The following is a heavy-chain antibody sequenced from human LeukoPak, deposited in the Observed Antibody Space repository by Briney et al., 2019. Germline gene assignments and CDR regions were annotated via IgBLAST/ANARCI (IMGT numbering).Heavy chain of an antibody. J-gene: IGHJ4*02. CDR1: GFTFNSAW. Sequence: PGGSLRLSCAASGFTFNSAWMHWVRQAPGKGLEWVSGISGSGGSTNYADSVKGRFTISRDNSKNTLYLQMNSLKAEDTAVYYCAKEGLWSSNGLPFDYWGQGTLVTVSS. CDR2: ISGSGGST. D-gene: IGHD6-19*01. V-gene: IGHV3-23*01. CDR3: AKEGLWSSNGLPFDY.